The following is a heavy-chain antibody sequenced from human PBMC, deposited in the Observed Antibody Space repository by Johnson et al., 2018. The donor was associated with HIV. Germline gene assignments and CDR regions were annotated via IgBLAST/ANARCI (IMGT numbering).Heavy chain of an antibody. CDR2: ISGSDGAT. V-gene: IGHV3-23*04. CDR3: ARDEGPYGDHDAFDI. Sequence: VQLVEYGGGLVQPGGSLRLSCAASKLTFSNYAMTWVRQAPGKGLEWVSSISGSDGATYYAVSVKGRFPISRDNSKNSLYLQMNSLRAEDTALYYCARDEGPYGDHDAFDIWGQGTMVTVSS. J-gene: IGHJ3*02. CDR1: KLTFSNYA. D-gene: IGHD4-17*01.